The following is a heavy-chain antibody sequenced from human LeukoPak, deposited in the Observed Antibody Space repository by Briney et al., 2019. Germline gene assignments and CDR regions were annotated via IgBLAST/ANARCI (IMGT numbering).Heavy chain of an antibody. Sequence: GGSLRLSCAAPGFTVSSNYMSWVRQAPGKGLEWVSVIYSGGSTYYADSVKGRFTISRDNSKNTLYLQMNSLRAEDTAVYYCARGERGYSYGCPLNYWGQGTLVTVSS. CDR1: GFTVSSNY. CDR2: IYSGGST. V-gene: IGHV3-66*01. CDR3: ARGERGYSYGCPLNY. D-gene: IGHD5-18*01. J-gene: IGHJ4*02.